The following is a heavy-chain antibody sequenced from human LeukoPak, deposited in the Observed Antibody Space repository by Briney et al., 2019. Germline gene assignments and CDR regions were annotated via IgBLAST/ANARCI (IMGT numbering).Heavy chain of an antibody. CDR3: ARGGYCSGGSCSRGYFDY. V-gene: IGHV4-34*01. CDR1: GGSISSYS. D-gene: IGHD2-15*01. CDR2: INHSGST. Sequence: KPSETLSLTCTVSGGSISSYSWSWIRQPPGKGLEWIGEINHSGSTNYNPSLKSRVTISVDTSKNQFSLKLSSVTAADTAVYYCARGGYCSGGSCSRGYFDYWGQGTLVTVSS. J-gene: IGHJ4*02.